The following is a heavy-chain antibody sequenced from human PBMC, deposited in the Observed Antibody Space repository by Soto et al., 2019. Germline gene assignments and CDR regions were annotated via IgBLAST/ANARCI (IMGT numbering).Heavy chain of an antibody. CDR3: ARGQRFSDWFDP. CDR1: GGTISGYY. Sequence: SETLSLTCSVSGGTISGYYWTWIRQPAGKGLEWIGRIYSSGNTKYNPSLQSRVTMSLDTSNNQFSLRLTSVTAADTAVYYCARGQRFSDWFDPWGQGTFVTVSS. CDR2: IYSSGNT. D-gene: IGHD3-3*01. J-gene: IGHJ5*02. V-gene: IGHV4-4*07.